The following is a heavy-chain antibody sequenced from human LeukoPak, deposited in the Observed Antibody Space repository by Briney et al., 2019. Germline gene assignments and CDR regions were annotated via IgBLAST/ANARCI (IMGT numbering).Heavy chain of an antibody. D-gene: IGHD6-13*01. CDR3: ARVVAAAGTFIWFDP. Sequence: SETLSLTCAVSGGSISSGGYSWSWIRQPPGKGLEWIGYIYRSGSTYYNPSLKSRVTISVDRSKNQFSLKLSSVTAADTAVYYCARVVAAAGTFIWFDPWGQGTLVTVSS. J-gene: IGHJ5*02. CDR2: IYRSGST. V-gene: IGHV4-30-2*01. CDR1: GGSISSGGYS.